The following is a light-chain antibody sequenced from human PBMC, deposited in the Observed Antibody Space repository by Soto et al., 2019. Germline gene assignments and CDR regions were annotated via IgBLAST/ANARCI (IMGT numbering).Light chain of an antibody. Sequence: SVLTQPPSVSGAPGQRVTISCTGSSSNIGAGYAVHWYQKLPGTGPKLLIYNNAIRPSGVPDRFSGYRSGNSASLAITGLQAEDEADYYCQSHDNSLSGFYVFGTGTKVTV. CDR2: NNA. J-gene: IGLJ1*01. CDR1: SSNIGAGYA. CDR3: QSHDNSLSGFYV. V-gene: IGLV1-40*01.